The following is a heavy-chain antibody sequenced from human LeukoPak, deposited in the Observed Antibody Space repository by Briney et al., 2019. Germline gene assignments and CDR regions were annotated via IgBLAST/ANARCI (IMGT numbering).Heavy chain of an antibody. J-gene: IGHJ4*02. CDR1: GFTFSSYW. Sequence: PGGSLRLSCAASGFTFSSYWMHWVRQAPGKGLVGVSRINSDGSSTSYADSVKGRFTISRDNAKNTLYLQMNSLRAEDTAVYYCARVDLATVTPFDYWGQGTLVTVSS. D-gene: IGHD4-11*01. CDR2: INSDGSST. CDR3: ARVDLATVTPFDY. V-gene: IGHV3-74*01.